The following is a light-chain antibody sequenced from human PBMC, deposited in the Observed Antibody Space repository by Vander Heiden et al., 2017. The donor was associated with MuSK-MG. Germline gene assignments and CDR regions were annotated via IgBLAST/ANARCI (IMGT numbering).Light chain of an antibody. J-gene: IGKJ4*01. CDR3: QHSVGIPFT. Sequence: DIQLTQSPSSLSASLGDRVTITCRATQSIDHYVHWYQHKQGKPPRLLIYSASNLHSGVPSRFTGSGSGTDFSLTISGLQPEDFATYYCQHSVGIPFTFGGGTTVEFK. CDR1: QSIDHY. V-gene: IGKV1-39*01. CDR2: SAS.